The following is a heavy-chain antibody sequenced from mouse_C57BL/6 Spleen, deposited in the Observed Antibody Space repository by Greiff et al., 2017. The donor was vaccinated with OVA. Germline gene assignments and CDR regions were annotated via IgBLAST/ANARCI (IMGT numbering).Heavy chain of an antibody. V-gene: IGHV1-52*01. CDR1: GYTFTSYW. CDR3: ARSSYDYDGYYFDY. CDR2: IDPSDSET. Sequence: QVQLKQPGAELVRPGSSVKLSCKASGYTFTSYWMHWVKQRPIQGLEWIGNIDPSDSETHYNQKFKDKATLTVDKSSSTAYMQLSSLTSEDSAVYYCARSSYDYDGYYFDYWGQGTTLTVSS. D-gene: IGHD2-4*01. J-gene: IGHJ2*01.